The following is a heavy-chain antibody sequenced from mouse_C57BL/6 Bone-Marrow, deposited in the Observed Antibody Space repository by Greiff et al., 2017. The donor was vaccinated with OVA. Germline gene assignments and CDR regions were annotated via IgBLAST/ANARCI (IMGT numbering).Heavy chain of an antibody. J-gene: IGHJ1*03. Sequence: VQLQQSGPVLVKPGPSVKISCKASGFTFTDYYMHWVKQSHGKSLEWIGLVYPYNGGTSYNQKFKGKATLTVDTSYSTAYMELNSLTSEDSAVYYCARGGYYGSSYGRYFDVWGTGTTVTVSS. D-gene: IGHD1-1*01. CDR2: VYPYNGGT. V-gene: IGHV1-36*01. CDR1: GFTFTDYY. CDR3: ARGGYYGSSYGRYFDV.